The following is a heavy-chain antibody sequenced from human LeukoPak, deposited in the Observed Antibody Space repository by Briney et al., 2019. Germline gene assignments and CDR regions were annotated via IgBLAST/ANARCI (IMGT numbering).Heavy chain of an antibody. CDR1: GYTFTNYW. Sequence: GESLKISCKGSGYTFTNYWIGWVRQMPGKGLEWMGIIYPGNSDTRYSPSFQGRVTISADKSISTAYLQWSSLKASDTAMYYCARPKYYDSSGYLDAFDIWGQGTMVTVSS. CDR2: IYPGNSDT. J-gene: IGHJ3*02. V-gene: IGHV5-51*01. CDR3: ARPKYYDSSGYLDAFDI. D-gene: IGHD3-22*01.